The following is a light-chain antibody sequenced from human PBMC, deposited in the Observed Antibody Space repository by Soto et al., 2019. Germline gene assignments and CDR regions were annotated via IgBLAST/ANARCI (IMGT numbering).Light chain of an antibody. CDR2: DAS. CDR1: QSVNSY. J-gene: IGKJ5*01. CDR3: QQRSSSIT. Sequence: IVLTQSPATLSLSPGETATLSCRASQSVNSYVAWYQQKPGQAPRLLIYDASNRATGIPARFSGSGSGTDFTLTISGLEPEDFVVYYCQQRSSSITFGQGTGLEIK. V-gene: IGKV3-11*01.